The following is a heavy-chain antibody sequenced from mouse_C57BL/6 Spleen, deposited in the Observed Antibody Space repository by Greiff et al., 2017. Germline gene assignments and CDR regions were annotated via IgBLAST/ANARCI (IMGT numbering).Heavy chain of an antibody. J-gene: IGHJ4*01. Sequence: VQLVESGAELVRPGASVTLSCKASGYTFTDYEMHWVKQTPVHGLEWIGAIDPETGGTAYNQKFKGKAILTADKSSSTAYMELRSLTSEDSAVYYCTRRGTGTDYYAMDYWGQGTSVTVSS. V-gene: IGHV1-15*01. CDR2: IDPETGGT. CDR1: GYTFTDYE. D-gene: IGHD4-1*01. CDR3: TRRGTGTDYYAMDY.